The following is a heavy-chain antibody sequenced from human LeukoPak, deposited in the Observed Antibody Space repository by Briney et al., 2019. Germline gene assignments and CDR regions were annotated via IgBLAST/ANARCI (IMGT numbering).Heavy chain of an antibody. CDR1: GGSISSGGYY. CDR3: ARARLGEAVAEDY. J-gene: IGHJ4*02. V-gene: IGHV4-31*03. Sequence: SETLSLSCTVSGGSISSGGYYWSWIRQHPGKGLEWIGYIYYSGSTYYNPSLKSRATTTVHTSNTQSSLMPSSVAAAPTAAYYCARARLGEAVAEDYWGEGTLVSVSS. CDR2: IYYSGST. D-gene: IGHD6-19*01.